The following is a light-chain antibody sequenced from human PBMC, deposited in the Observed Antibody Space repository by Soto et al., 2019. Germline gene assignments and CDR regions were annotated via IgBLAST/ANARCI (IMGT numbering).Light chain of an antibody. CDR2: GVS. CDR1: PIVSSK. CDR3: QHYNTSPLA. V-gene: IGKV3-15*01. J-gene: IGKJ1*01. Sequence: EIVMTQSPASMSVSAGERATLSCRASPIVSSKLAWFQQKPGQAPSPLIYGVSTRATGVPVRFSGSGSGTEFTLTISRLQSEDFAVYSCQHYNTSPLAFGQGTKVDIK.